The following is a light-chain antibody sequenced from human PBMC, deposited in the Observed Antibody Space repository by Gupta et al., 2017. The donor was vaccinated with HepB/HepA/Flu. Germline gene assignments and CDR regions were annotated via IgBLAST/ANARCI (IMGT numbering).Light chain of an antibody. CDR1: NSNIGAGYD. CDR3: QSYDSSLSVLV. V-gene: IGLV1-40*01. J-gene: IGLJ3*02. Sequence: QSVLTQPPSVSGAPGRRVTISCTGSNSNIGAGYDVHWYQQLPGTAPNLLIYGNSNRPSGVRDRFSGSKSGTSASLAITGLQAEDEADYYCQSYDSSLSVLVFGGGTKLTVL. CDR2: GNS.